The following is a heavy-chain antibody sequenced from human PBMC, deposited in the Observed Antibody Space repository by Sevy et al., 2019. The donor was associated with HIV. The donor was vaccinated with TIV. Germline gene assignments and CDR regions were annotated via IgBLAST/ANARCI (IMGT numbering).Heavy chain of an antibody. D-gene: IGHD3-22*01. V-gene: IGHV3-7*01. CDR2: IKQDGSEK. Sequence: GESLKISCAASGFTFSSYWMSWVRQAPGKGLEWVANIKQDGSEKYYVDSVKGQFTISRDNAKNSLYLQMNSLRAEDTAVYYCAREDGDYYDSSGPRGHFDYWGQGTLVTVSS. CDR1: GFTFSSYW. CDR3: AREDGDYYDSSGPRGHFDY. J-gene: IGHJ4*02.